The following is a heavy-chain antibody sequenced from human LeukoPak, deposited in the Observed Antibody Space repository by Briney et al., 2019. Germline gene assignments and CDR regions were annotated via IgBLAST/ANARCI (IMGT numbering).Heavy chain of an antibody. CDR3: ARAARQGFTMIVVPFFYFDL. CDR2: INHSGST. CDR1: GGSISSGASD. V-gene: IGHV4-31*03. J-gene: IGHJ2*01. Sequence: SETLSLTCTVSGGSISSGASDWGWIRQHPKRGLEWVGYINHSGSTYYNLSLGSRVTMSVDTSKIQFSLKLSSVTAADSAVYYCARAARQGFTMIVVPFFYFDLWGRGTLVTVSS. D-gene: IGHD3-22*01.